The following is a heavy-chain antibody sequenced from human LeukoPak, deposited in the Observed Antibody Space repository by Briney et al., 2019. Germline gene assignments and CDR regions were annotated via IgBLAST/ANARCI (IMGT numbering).Heavy chain of an antibody. V-gene: IGHV3-21*01. CDR1: GFTFSSYS. Sequence: GGSLRLSCAASGFTFSSYSMSWVRQAPGKGLEWVSSITTSSTYISYADSVKGRFTISRDNAKNSLYLQMNSLRAEDTAVYYCARGYVWGSEGDYFDYWGQGTLVTVSS. CDR3: ARGYVWGSEGDYFDY. J-gene: IGHJ4*02. D-gene: IGHD3-16*01. CDR2: ITTSSTYI.